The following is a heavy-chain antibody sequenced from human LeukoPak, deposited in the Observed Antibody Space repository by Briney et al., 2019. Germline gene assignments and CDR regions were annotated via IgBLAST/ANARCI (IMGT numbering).Heavy chain of an antibody. CDR3: AREVNWIGDAFDI. J-gene: IGHJ3*02. CDR2: INTDGSST. Sequence: GGSLRLSCAASGFTFSSYWTHWVRQAPGKGLVWVSRINTDGSSTSYADSVKGRFTISRDNAKNTLYLQMNSLRAEDTAVYYCAREVNWIGDAFDIWGQGTMVTVSS. V-gene: IGHV3-74*01. D-gene: IGHD1-20*01. CDR1: GFTFSSYW.